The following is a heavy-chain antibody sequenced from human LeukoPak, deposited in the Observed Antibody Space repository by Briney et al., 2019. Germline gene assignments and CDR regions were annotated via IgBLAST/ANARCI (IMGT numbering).Heavy chain of an antibody. Sequence: PGGSLRLSCAASGFTFSSYAMSWVRQAPGNGLEWVSAISGSGGSTYYADSVKGRFTISRDNSKNTLYLQMNSLRAEDTAVYYCAKARDFWSTEYYLDYWGQGTLVTVSS. D-gene: IGHD3-3*01. J-gene: IGHJ4*02. V-gene: IGHV3-23*01. CDR3: AKARDFWSTEYYLDY. CDR1: GFTFSSYA. CDR2: ISGSGGST.